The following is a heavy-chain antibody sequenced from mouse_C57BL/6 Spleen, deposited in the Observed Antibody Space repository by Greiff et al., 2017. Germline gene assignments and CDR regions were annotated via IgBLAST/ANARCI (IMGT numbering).Heavy chain of an antibody. CDR2: IWWDDDK. Sequence: QVTLKECGPGILQPSQTLSLTCSFSGFSLSTFGMGVGWFRKPSGKGLEWLAHIWWDDDKYYHPALKRRLTITKATSKNQVFLKIANVDTADTATYYGARILNWDWIDYWGQGTTLTVSS. CDR1: GFSLSTFGMG. J-gene: IGHJ2*01. D-gene: IGHD4-1*01. V-gene: IGHV8-8*01. CDR3: ARILNWDWIDY.